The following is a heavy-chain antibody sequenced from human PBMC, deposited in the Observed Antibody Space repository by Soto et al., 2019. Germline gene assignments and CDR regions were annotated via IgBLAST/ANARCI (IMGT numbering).Heavy chain of an antibody. V-gene: IGHV3-53*01. D-gene: IGHD3-3*01. CDR2: IYSGGST. J-gene: IGHJ6*02. CDR3: ARNYDFWSGYPQSGMDV. CDR1: GFTVSSNY. Sequence: LRLSCAASGFTVSSNYMSWVRQAPGKGLEWVSVIYSGGSTYYADSVKGRFTISRDNSKNTLYLQMNSLRAEDTAVYYCARNYDFWSGYPQSGMDVWGQGTTVTVSS.